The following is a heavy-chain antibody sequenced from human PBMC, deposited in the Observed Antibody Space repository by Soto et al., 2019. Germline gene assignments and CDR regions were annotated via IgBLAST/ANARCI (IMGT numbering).Heavy chain of an antibody. CDR3: ARDRIKRDNGSYPKSNWFAP. V-gene: IGHV3-33*01. Sequence: GGSLRLSCAASGFTFSSYGMHWVRQAPGKGLEWVAVIWYDGSNKYYADSVKGRFTISRDNSKNTLYLQMNSLRAEDTAVYYCARDRIKRDNGSYPKSNWFAPWSQGTLVTVSS. CDR2: IWYDGSNK. J-gene: IGHJ5*02. D-gene: IGHD1-26*01. CDR1: GFTFSSYG.